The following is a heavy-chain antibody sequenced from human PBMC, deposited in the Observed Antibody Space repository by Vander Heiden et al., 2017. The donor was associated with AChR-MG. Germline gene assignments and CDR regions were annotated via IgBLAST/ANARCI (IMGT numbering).Heavy chain of an antibody. Sequence: QVPLVESGGGVVQPGRYLRLSCAASAFPLSTYATHWVRPAPGRGLEWVAVISYDGSNKYFADSVKGRFTLSRDNSKNTLYLQMNSLRPEDTAVYCCTRDISSGLWNYAFDIWGQGTMVTVSS. V-gene: IGHV3-30-3*01. J-gene: IGHJ3*02. CDR1: AFPLSTYA. D-gene: IGHD6-19*01. CDR3: TRDISSGLWNYAFDI. CDR2: ISYDGSNK.